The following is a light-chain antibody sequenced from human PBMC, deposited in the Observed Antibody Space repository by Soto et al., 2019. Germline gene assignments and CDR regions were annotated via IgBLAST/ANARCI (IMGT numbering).Light chain of an antibody. V-gene: IGLV1-40*01. CDR2: GNS. J-gene: IGLJ1*01. Sequence: QSVLTQPPSVSGAPGQRVTISCTGSSSNIGAGYDVHWYQQLPGTAPKLLIYGNSNRPSGVPDRFSGSQSGTSASLAITGLQAEDEADYYCQSYDSSPSKVFGTGTKLTGL. CDR1: SSNIGAGYD. CDR3: QSYDSSPSKV.